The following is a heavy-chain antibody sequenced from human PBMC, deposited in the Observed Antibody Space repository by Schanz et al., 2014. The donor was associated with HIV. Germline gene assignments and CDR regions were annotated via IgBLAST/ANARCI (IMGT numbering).Heavy chain of an antibody. Sequence: EVHLVESGGGLVKPGGSLRLSCAASGFTFSTSWMHWVRQAPGKGLVWVSRINGDGSTTSYADSVKGRFTISRDKAKNSLHLQMNSLRAEDTAVYYCAKDPRPHTWGAFYFDYWGQGTLVTVSS. CDR3: AKDPRPHTWGAFYFDY. CDR2: INGDGSTT. D-gene: IGHD1-26*01. CDR1: GFTFSTSW. J-gene: IGHJ4*02. V-gene: IGHV3-74*01.